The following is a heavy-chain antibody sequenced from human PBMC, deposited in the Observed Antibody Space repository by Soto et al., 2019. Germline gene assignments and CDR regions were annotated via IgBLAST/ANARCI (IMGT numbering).Heavy chain of an antibody. D-gene: IGHD5-18*01. Sequence: GGSLRLSCAASGFTFSNAWMSWVRQAPGKGLEWVGRIKSKTDGGTTDYAAPVKGRFTILRDDSKNTLYLQMNSLKTEDTAVYYCTTDPLRTWIQLWSRGYFDYWGQGTLVTVSS. J-gene: IGHJ4*02. V-gene: IGHV3-15*01. CDR3: TTDPLRTWIQLWSRGYFDY. CDR2: IKSKTDGGTT. CDR1: GFTFSNAW.